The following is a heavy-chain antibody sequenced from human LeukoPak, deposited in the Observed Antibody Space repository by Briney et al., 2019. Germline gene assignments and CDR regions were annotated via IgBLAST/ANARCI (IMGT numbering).Heavy chain of an antibody. CDR1: GGSFSSNGYY. CDR3: ATHCITTVDDAFDF. CDR2: IYYSGST. J-gene: IGHJ3*01. D-gene: IGHD1-14*01. Sequence: SETLSLTCAVSGGSFSSNGYYWVWIRQPPGKGLEWIGSIYYSGSTYYSPSLKSRVTISVDTSKNQFSLKLNSVTAADTAVYYCATHCITTVDDAFDFWGQGTMVTVSS. V-gene: IGHV4-39*01.